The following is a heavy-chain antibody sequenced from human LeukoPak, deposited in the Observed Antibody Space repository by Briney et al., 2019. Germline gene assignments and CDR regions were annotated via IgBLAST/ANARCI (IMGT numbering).Heavy chain of an antibody. D-gene: IGHD2-15*01. Sequence: SETLSLTCAVSGGSISSGYWWSWVRQPPMEGLEWIGEIIDSGSTNYNPSLKGRITISLDKTKNQFSLNVNSVTAADTAVYYCATYGPTSGGYTFEYWGQGILVTVSS. V-gene: IGHV4-4*02. CDR2: IIDSGST. CDR3: ATYGPTSGGYTFEY. J-gene: IGHJ4*02. CDR1: GGSISSGYW.